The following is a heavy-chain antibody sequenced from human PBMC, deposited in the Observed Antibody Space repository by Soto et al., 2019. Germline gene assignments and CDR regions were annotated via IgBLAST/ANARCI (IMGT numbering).Heavy chain of an antibody. J-gene: IGHJ6*02. CDR1: GFTFSSYD. CDR2: IGTAGDT. Sequence: PGGSLRLSCAASGFTFSSYDMHWVRQATGKGLEWVSAIGTAGDTYYPGSVKGRFTISRENAKNSLYLQMNSLRAEDTAVYYCARNPLYYDILTGYYYYYGMDVWGQGTTVTVSS. D-gene: IGHD3-9*01. CDR3: ARNPLYYDILTGYYYYYGMDV. V-gene: IGHV3-13*01.